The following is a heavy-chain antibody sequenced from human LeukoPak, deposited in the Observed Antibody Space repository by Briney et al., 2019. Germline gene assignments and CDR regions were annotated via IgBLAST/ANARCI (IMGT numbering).Heavy chain of an antibody. V-gene: IGHV3-7*03. Sequence: PGGSLRLSCTASGFTFNKYWMTWVRQALGKGLEWVANIKHDGSEKYFLDSVKGRFDISRDNAKNSLYLQLNSLRADDTAVYYCARDGALAGYGDAFDIWGQGTLVTVSS. CDR1: GFTFNKYW. J-gene: IGHJ3*02. CDR2: IKHDGSEK. CDR3: ARDGALAGYGDAFDI. D-gene: IGHD6-19*01.